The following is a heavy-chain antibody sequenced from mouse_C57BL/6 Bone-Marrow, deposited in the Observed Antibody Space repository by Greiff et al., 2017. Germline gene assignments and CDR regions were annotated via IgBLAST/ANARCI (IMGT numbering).Heavy chain of an antibody. CDR2: IYPRSGNT. CDR3: ARSGVCYYANPRLAY. J-gene: IGHJ3*01. V-gene: IGHV1-81*01. Sequence: QVQLQQSGAELARPGASVKLSCKASGYTFTSYGISWVKQRTGQGLEWIGEIYPRSGNTYYNEKFKGKATLTADQSSSTAYMELHSLTSEDSAVXVCARSGVCYYANPRLAYWGQGTLVTVSA. D-gene: IGHD2-1*01. CDR1: GYTFTSYG.